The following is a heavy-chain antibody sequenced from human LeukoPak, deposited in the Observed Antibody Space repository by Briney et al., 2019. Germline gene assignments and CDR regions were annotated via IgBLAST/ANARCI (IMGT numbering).Heavy chain of an antibody. V-gene: IGHV3-7*03. Sequence: GGSLRLSCAASGFTFSGSAMHWVRQASGKGLEWVASIKEDGREKLYVESLEGRLTIARDNAKESLHLQMRNLRVEDTAVYYCTRALGHSVLAFDVWGQGTVVIVS. CDR3: TRALGHSVLAFDV. CDR2: IKEDGREK. CDR1: GFTFSGSA. J-gene: IGHJ3*01. D-gene: IGHD3-16*01.